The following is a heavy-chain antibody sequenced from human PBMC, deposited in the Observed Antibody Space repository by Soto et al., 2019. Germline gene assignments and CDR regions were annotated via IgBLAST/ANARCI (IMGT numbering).Heavy chain of an antibody. D-gene: IGHD6-19*01. V-gene: IGHV3-48*02. CDR3: AKGPHTNVGWPYYFES. Sequence: VQLVESGGGLVQPGGSLRLSCVASGFSLANYPMNWVRQTPGKGLEWISYSSPRGDTIYYADSVEGRFTISRDNARNSLSLHMSSLRDEDSALYYCAKGPHTNVGWPYYFESWGQGVPVTVSP. CDR2: SSPRGDTI. CDR1: GFSLANYP. J-gene: IGHJ4*02.